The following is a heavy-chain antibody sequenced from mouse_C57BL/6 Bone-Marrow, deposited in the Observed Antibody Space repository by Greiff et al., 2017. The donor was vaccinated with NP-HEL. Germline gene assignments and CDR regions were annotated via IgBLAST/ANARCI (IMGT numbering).Heavy chain of an antibody. V-gene: IGHV7-3*01. CDR1: GFTFTDYY. D-gene: IGHD2-4*01. Sequence: EVHLVESGGGLVQPGGSLSLSCAASGFTFTDYYMSWVRQPPGKALEWLGFIRNKANGYTTEYSASVKGRFTISRDNSQSILYLQMNALRAEDSATYYCARYTDDYDWFAYWGQGTLVTVSA. CDR3: ARYTDDYDWFAY. J-gene: IGHJ3*01. CDR2: IRNKANGYTT.